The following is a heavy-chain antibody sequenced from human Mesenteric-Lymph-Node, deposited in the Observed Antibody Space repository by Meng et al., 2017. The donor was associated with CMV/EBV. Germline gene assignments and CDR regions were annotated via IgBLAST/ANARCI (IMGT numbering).Heavy chain of an antibody. D-gene: IGHD2/OR15-2a*01. CDR1: SINSGPSY. V-gene: IGHV4-30-4*01. J-gene: IGHJ4*02. CDR3: ARGIRIRGSTTSFSFDS. CDR2: IFYRGST. Sequence: SINSGPSYWNCVRQRPGEGLEWIGYIFYRGSTYYNLSLRRRVSMSTDTSKTQFFLELRSVTPADTAVYYCARGIRIRGSTTSFSFDSWSRGTLVTVSS.